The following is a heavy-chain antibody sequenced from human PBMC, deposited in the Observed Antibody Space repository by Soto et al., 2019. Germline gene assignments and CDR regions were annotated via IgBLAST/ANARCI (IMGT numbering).Heavy chain of an antibody. Sequence: EVQLVESGGGLVQPGGSLRLSCAASGFTVSSNYMTWVRQAPGKGLEWVSVIYSGGNTYYADAVKGRFTISRNNSMNTLYLQMNCLRAEEMAVYYFARQQYNYGSGRGYYYCMDVCGKGTRVTDSS. J-gene: IGHJ6*03. D-gene: IGHD3-10*01. CDR2: IYSGGNT. V-gene: IGHV3-66*04. CDR1: GFTVSSNY. CDR3: ARQQYNYGSGRGYYYCMDV.